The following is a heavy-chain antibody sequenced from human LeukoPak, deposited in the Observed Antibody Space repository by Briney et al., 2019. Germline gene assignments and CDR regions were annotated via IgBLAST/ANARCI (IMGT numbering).Heavy chain of an antibody. D-gene: IGHD6-25*01. Sequence: GGSLRLSCAASGFTISNYWMSWVRQAPGKGLEWVANIKEDGSQAYYVDSVKGRFTISGDNAKNSLYLQMNSLRAEDTAVFYCARIVSSLATADSYDYWGQGTLVTVSS. CDR1: GFTISNYW. J-gene: IGHJ4*02. CDR2: IKEDGSQA. CDR3: ARIVSSLATADSYDY. V-gene: IGHV3-7*01.